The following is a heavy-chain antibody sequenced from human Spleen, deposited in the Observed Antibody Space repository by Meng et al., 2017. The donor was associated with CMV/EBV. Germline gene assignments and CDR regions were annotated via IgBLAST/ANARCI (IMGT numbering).Heavy chain of an antibody. CDR3: AKDLSDEGAFDM. V-gene: IGHV3-23*03. J-gene: IGHJ3*02. D-gene: IGHD2-21*02. CDR1: GFSFSHSA. Sequence: GGSLRLSCAASGFSFSHSAMTWVRQAPGKGLEWVSTIYSGCLPYYADSVKGRFTISRDNSRNTLHLQMNSLRAEDTALYYCAKDLSDEGAFDMWGQGTMVTVSS. CDR2: IYSGCLP.